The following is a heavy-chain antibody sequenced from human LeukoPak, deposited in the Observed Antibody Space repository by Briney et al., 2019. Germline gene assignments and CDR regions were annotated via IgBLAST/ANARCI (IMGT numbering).Heavy chain of an antibody. V-gene: IGHV1-3*01. CDR3: ARDPRINYYYYYMDV. Sequence: ASVKVSCKASGYTFTSYAMHWVRQAPGQRLEWMGWINAGNGNTKYSQKFQGRVTITRDTSASTAYMELSSLRSEDTAVYYCARDPRINYYYYYMDVWGKGTTVTVSS. CDR2: INAGNGNT. CDR1: GYTFTSYA. J-gene: IGHJ6*03.